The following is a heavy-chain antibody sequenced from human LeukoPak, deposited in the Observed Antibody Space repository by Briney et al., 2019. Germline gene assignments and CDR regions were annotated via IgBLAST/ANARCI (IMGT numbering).Heavy chain of an antibody. V-gene: IGHV4-4*07. CDR1: GGSISSYY. CDR3: AREYEPFPRMNEPCSSTSCYIGDAFDI. CDR2: IYTSGST. J-gene: IGHJ3*02. D-gene: IGHD2-2*02. Sequence: PSETLSLTCTVSGGSISSYYWSWIRQPAGKGLEWIGRIYTSGSTNYNPSLKSRVTMSVDTSKNQFSLKLSSVTAADTAVYYCAREYEPFPRMNEPCSSTSCYIGDAFDIWGQGTMVTVSS.